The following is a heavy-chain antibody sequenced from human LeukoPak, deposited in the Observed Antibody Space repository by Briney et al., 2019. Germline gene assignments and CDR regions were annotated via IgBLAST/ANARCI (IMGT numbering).Heavy chain of an antibody. CDR3: RRGRATYYYGSGSYKFDY. CDR1: GGSFSGYY. Sequence: ETLSXXCAVYGGSFSGYYWSWIRQPPGKGLEWIGEINNSGGTNYNPSIKSRVTISVEKSKNKFSLKQRSVAAADRTGYYFRRGRATYYYGSGSYKFDYWGQGTLVTVSS. D-gene: IGHD3-10*01. V-gene: IGHV4-34*01. J-gene: IGHJ4*02. CDR2: INNSGGT.